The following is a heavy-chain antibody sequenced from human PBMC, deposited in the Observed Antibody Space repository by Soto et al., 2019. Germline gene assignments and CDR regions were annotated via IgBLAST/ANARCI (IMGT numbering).Heavy chain of an antibody. D-gene: IGHD2-2*03. V-gene: IGHV5-51*01. J-gene: IGHJ4*02. CDR3: ASNGYRSSWYLDH. CDR1: GYRFTGFL. Sequence: GESLKISFKASGYRFTGFLNCRVRQLPVKGLEWMGIIYPGDSEARYGPSFQGQATISADESINTAYLQWNNLKASHSAIYFCASNGYRSSWYLDHWGLRTLVHV. CDR2: IYPGDSEA.